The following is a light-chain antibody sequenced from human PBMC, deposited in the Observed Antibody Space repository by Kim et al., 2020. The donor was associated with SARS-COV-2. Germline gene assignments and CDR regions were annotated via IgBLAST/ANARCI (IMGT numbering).Light chain of an antibody. CDR3: QTWGTV. Sequence: LGASVKLTCTLSSGHSSYASAWHQQQPEKGPRYLMKLNSDGSHSKGDGIPDRVSGSSSGAERYLTISSLQSEDEADYYCQTWGTVFGGGTQLTVL. V-gene: IGLV4-69*01. J-gene: IGLJ3*02. CDR1: SGHSSYA. CDR2: LNSDGSH.